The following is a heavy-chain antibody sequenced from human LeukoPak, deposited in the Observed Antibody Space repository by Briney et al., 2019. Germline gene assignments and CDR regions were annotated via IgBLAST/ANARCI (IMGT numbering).Heavy chain of an antibody. CDR1: GFTFSSYA. D-gene: IGHD6-13*01. J-gene: IGHJ4*02. CDR2: ISGSGGST. V-gene: IGHV3-23*01. Sequence: GGSLRLSCAASGFTFSSYAMHWVRQAPGKGLEWVSAISGSGGSTYYADSVKGRFSISRDNSKNTLYLQMNSLRAEDTAVYYCAKGPSRNIAAAGTDYWGQGTLVTVSS. CDR3: AKGPSRNIAAAGTDY.